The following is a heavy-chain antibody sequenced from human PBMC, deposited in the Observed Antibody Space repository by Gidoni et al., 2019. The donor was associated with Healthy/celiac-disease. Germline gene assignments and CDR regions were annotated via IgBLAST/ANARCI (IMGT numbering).Heavy chain of an antibody. J-gene: IGHJ4*02. CDR3: ARRSGGGYYGY. Sequence: QVQLQQWGAGLLKPSETLSLTCAVYGGSFSGYYWRWIRQAPGKGLEWIGEINHSGSTNYNPSLKSRVTISVDTSKNQFSLKLSYVTAADTAVYYCARRSGGGYYGYWGQGTLVTVSS. D-gene: IGHD3-22*01. CDR2: INHSGST. V-gene: IGHV4-34*01. CDR1: GGSFSGYY.